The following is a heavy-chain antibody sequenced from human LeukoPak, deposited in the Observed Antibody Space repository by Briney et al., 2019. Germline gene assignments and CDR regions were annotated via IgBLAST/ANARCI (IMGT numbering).Heavy chain of an antibody. Sequence: GGSLRLSCAASGFTFSSYSMNWVRQAPGKGLEWVSSISSSSSYIYYADSVEGRFTISRDNAKNSLYLQMNSLRAEDTAVYYCASSRLPAAKNWFDPWGQGTLVTVSS. CDR1: GFTFSSYS. D-gene: IGHD2-2*01. CDR3: ASSRLPAAKNWFDP. V-gene: IGHV3-21*01. CDR2: ISSSSSYI. J-gene: IGHJ5*02.